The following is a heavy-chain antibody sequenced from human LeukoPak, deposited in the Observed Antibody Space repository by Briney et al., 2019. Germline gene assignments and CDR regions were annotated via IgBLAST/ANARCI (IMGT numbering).Heavy chain of an antibody. CDR3: ARDLVSSIPDYYYGMDV. Sequence: RASVKVSCKAPGGTFSSYAISWVRQAPGQGLEWMGGIIPIFGTANYAQKFQGRVTITADESTSTAYMELSSLRSEDTAVYYCARDLVSSIPDYYYGMDVWGKGTTVTVSS. CDR2: IIPIFGTA. V-gene: IGHV1-69*13. J-gene: IGHJ6*04. D-gene: IGHD2-2*01. CDR1: GGTFSSYA.